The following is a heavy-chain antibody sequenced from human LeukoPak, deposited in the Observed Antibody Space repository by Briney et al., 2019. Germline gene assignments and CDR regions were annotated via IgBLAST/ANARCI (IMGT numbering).Heavy chain of an antibody. Sequence: SETLSLTCTVSGVSISSGSDYWSWIRQPAGKGLEWIGRIYTSGSTNYNPSLKSRVTISVDTSKNQFSLKLSSVTAADTAVYYCARGAIQGSFGGFDYWGQGTLVTVSS. V-gene: IGHV4-61*02. CDR2: IYTSGST. J-gene: IGHJ4*02. CDR1: GVSISSGSDY. CDR3: ARGAIQGSFGGFDY. D-gene: IGHD5-18*01.